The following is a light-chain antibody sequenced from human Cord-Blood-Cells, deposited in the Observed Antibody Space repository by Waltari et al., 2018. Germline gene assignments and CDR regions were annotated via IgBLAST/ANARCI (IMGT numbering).Light chain of an antibody. V-gene: IGKV3-20*01. J-gene: IGKJ1*01. Sequence: ENVLTQAPGTLSLCAGERPTRSGRDSQSVNSSHLDWDKQKPGQAPRLRIYGASSRASGIPDRFSGSGSGTDFTLTISRLEAEDFAVDYCQQYGSSPWTFGQGTKVEIK. CDR2: GAS. CDR3: QQYGSSPWT. CDR1: QSVNSSH.